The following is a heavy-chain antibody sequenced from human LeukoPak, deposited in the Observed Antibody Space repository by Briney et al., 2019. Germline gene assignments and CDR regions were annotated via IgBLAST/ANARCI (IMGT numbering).Heavy chain of an antibody. CDR3: AREAGYCSGGSCSNWFDP. CDR1: GFTVSSNY. V-gene: IGHV3-53*01. D-gene: IGHD2-15*01. J-gene: IGHJ5*02. Sequence: GGSLRLSCAASGFTVSSNYMSWVRQAPGKGLEWVSVIYSGGSTYYADSAKGRFTISRDNSKNTLYLQMNSLRAEDTAVYYCAREAGYCSGGSCSNWFDPWGQGTLVTVSS. CDR2: IYSGGST.